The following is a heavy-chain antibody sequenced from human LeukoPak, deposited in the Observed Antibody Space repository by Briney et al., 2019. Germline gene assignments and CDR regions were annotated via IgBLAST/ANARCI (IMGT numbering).Heavy chain of an antibody. D-gene: IGHD2-21*02. Sequence: PGGCLRLSCAASGFTFSDYAMHWVGGAPGKGRGWVGLFGDAPTSTHYADSAKRRFTTSRENSAPTLYLQMHSLRAEDTAVYYSAGHPLNCGGDCHSDVFDTWGQGTMVTVSS. V-gene: IGHV3-33*02. CDR2: FGDAPTST. CDR1: GFTFSDYA. J-gene: IGHJ3*02. CDR3: AGHPLNCGGDCHSDVFDT.